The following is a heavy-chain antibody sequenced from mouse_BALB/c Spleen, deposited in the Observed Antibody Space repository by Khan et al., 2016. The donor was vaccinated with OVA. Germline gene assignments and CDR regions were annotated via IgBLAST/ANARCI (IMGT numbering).Heavy chain of an antibody. CDR1: GFTFSTCG. V-gene: IGHV5-6*01. CDR3: TRLAYYDDSEGFAY. CDR2: VSTGGGYT. J-gene: IGHJ3*01. Sequence: EVELVESGGDLVKPGGSLKLSCAASGFTFSTCGMSWVRQTPDKRLEWVATVSTGGGYTYYPDSVKGRFTISRDNAKNTLYLQMSGLKSEDTAMFYCTRLAYYDDSEGFAYWGQGTLVTVSA. D-gene: IGHD1-1*01.